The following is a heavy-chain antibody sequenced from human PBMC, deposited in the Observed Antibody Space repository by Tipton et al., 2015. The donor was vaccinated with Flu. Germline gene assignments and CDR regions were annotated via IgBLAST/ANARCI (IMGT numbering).Heavy chain of an antibody. J-gene: IGHJ5*02. CDR1: GGSISSYY. V-gene: IGHV4-59*08. Sequence: TLSLTCTVSGGSISSYYWSWIRQPPGKGLEWIGNIYYSGSTNYNPSLKSRVTISVDTSKNQFSLKLSSVTAADTAVYYCARYDSWRGWFDPWGQGTLVTVSS. D-gene: IGHD3-3*01. CDR3: ARYDSWRGWFDP. CDR2: IYYSGST.